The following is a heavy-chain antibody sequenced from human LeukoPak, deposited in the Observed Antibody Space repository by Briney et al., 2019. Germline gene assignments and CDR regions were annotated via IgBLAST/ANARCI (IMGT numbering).Heavy chain of an antibody. D-gene: IGHD2-15*01. CDR3: ARRRVVVVAATVPSLKRYWYFDL. CDR1: GGSISSYY. V-gene: IGHV4-59*12. Sequence: SETLSLTCTVSGGSISSYYWSWIRQPPGKGLEWIGYIYYSGSTNYNPSLKSRVTISVDTSKNQFSLKLRSVSAADTAVYYCARRRVVVVAATVPSLKRYWYFDLWGRGTLVTVSS. CDR2: IYYSGST. J-gene: IGHJ2*01.